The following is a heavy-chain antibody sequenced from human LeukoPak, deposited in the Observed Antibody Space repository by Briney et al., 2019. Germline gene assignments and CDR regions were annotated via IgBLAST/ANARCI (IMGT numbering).Heavy chain of an antibody. CDR2: IKQDGSEK. V-gene: IGHV3-7*01. CDR3: VRGQDGIDNWFDP. J-gene: IGHJ5*02. CDR1: GFTFSIYW. D-gene: IGHD5-24*01. Sequence: GGSLRLSCAASGFTFSIYWMSWVRQAPGKGLEWVANIKQDGSEKNYVDSVKGRFTISRDNAKNSLYLQMTSLRAEDTAVYYCVRGQDGIDNWFDPWGQGTLVTVAS.